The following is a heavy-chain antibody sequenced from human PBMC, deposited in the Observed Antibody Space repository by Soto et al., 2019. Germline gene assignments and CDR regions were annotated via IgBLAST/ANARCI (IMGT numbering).Heavy chain of an antibody. CDR2: ISYDGSNK. J-gene: IGHJ6*02. CDR1: GFTFSSHG. CDR3: AKGNYDYVWGSYRYNYYYYGMDV. Sequence: GGSLRLSCAASGFTFSSHGMRWIRQAPGKGLEWVAVISYDGSNKYYADSVKGRFTISRDNSKNTLYLQMNSLRAEDTAVYYCAKGNYDYVWGSYRYNYYYYGMDVWGQGTTVTVSS. D-gene: IGHD3-16*02. V-gene: IGHV3-30*18.